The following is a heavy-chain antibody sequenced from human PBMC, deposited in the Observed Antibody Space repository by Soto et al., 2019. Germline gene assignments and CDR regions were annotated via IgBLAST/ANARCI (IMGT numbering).Heavy chain of an antibody. D-gene: IGHD3-16*02. V-gene: IGHV1-46*01. CDR1: RYTFTSYY. J-gene: IGHJ4*02. CDR3: ARTSRYQRGSHFDY. CDR2: INPSGGST. Sequence: GXSGEVSCKASRYTFTSYYMHWVRQAPGQGLEWMGIINPSGGSTSYAQKFQGRVTMTRDTSTSTVYMELSSLRSEDTDVYYCARTSRYQRGSHFDYWGQGTLVTVYS.